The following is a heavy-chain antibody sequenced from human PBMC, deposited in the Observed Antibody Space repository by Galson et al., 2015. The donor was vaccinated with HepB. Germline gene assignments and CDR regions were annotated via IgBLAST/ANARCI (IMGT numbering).Heavy chain of an antibody. CDR1: GFTFSSYA. CDR3: ARSIAVAPGYFQH. J-gene: IGHJ1*01. CDR2: ISYDGSNK. D-gene: IGHD6-19*01. Sequence: SLRLSCAASGFTFSSYAMHWVRQAPGKGLEWVAVISYDGSNKYYADSVEGRFTISRDNSKNTLYLQMNSLRAEDTAVYYCARSIAVAPGYFQHWGQGTLVTVSS. V-gene: IGHV3-30*04.